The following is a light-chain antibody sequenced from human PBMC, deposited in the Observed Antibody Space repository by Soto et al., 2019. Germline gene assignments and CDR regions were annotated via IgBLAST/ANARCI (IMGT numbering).Light chain of an antibody. Sequence: QSVLTQPASVSGSPGQWITISCTGTSSDVGGYDYVSWYQQHPGKAPKLIIFEVSNRPSGVSNRFSGSKSGNTASLTISGLQPEDEADYFCTSYASTTAVLFGGGTKVTVL. CDR3: TSYASTTAVL. V-gene: IGLV2-14*01. CDR2: EVS. CDR1: SSDVGGYDY. J-gene: IGLJ3*02.